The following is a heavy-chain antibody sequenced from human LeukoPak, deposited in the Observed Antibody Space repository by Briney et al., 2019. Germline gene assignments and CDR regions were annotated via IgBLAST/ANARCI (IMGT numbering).Heavy chain of an antibody. D-gene: IGHD3-9*01. Sequence: SVKVSCTASAGTFSSYAISWVRQAPGQGLEWMGGIIPIFGTANYAQKFQGRVTITADEYTSTAYMELSSLRSEDTAVYYCARETPGVRYFDWATHDAFDIWGQGTMVTVSS. V-gene: IGHV1-69*01. CDR1: AGTFSSYA. CDR2: IIPIFGTA. CDR3: ARETPGVRYFDWATHDAFDI. J-gene: IGHJ3*02.